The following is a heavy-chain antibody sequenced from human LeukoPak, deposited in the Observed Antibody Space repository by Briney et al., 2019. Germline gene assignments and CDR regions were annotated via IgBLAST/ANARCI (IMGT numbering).Heavy chain of an antibody. CDR2: IKQDGSEK. CDR3: ASRGIVALKFDP. Sequence: GGSLRLSCAASGFTFSNYWMTWVRQAPGKGVEGVANIKQDGSEKYYVDSVKGRFTISRDNAKNSLYLQMNSLRAEDTAVYYCASRGIVALKFDPWGQGTLVTVSS. V-gene: IGHV3-7*01. CDR1: GFTFSNYW. D-gene: IGHD3-16*02. J-gene: IGHJ5*02.